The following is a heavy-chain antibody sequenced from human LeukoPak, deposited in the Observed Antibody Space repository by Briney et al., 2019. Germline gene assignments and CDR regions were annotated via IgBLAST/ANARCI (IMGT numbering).Heavy chain of an antibody. Sequence: PSETLSLTCAVYGGSFSGYYWSWIRQPPGKGLEWIGEINHSGSTNYNPSLKSRVTISVDTSKNQFSLKLSSVTAADTAVYYCARGSVNYCSSTSCSGAFDIWGQGTMVTASS. J-gene: IGHJ3*02. D-gene: IGHD2-2*01. V-gene: IGHV4-34*01. CDR2: INHSGST. CDR1: GGSFSGYY. CDR3: ARGSVNYCSSTSCSGAFDI.